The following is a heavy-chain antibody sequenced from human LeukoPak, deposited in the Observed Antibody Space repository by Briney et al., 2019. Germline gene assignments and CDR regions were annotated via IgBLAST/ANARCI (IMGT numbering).Heavy chain of an antibody. CDR1: GFTLTDYY. D-gene: IGHD3-3*01. J-gene: IGHJ2*01. CDR3: ARGVVHDL. CDR2: ITASAGTI. V-gene: IGHV3-11*01. Sequence: GGSLRLSCAASGFTLTDYYMSWIRQAPGKGLEWISYITASAGTIYYADSVKGRFTISRDHAKNSLYLQMNSLRADDTAAYYCARGVVHDLWGRGTLVTVSS.